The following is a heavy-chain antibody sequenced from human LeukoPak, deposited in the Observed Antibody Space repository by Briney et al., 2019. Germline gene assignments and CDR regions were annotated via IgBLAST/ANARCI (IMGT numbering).Heavy chain of an antibody. D-gene: IGHD5-18*01. Sequence: GGSLRLSCAASGFTFGSYSMSWVRQAPGKGLEWGSYISSSSSTMYFADSVKGRFTIHRDNAKNSLSLPMNSLRAQHTAVYYCASGGYTYGTGTYYWGQGALVTVSS. J-gene: IGHJ4*02. CDR2: ISSSSSTM. CDR1: GFTFGSYS. CDR3: ASGGYTYGTGTYY. V-gene: IGHV3-48*04.